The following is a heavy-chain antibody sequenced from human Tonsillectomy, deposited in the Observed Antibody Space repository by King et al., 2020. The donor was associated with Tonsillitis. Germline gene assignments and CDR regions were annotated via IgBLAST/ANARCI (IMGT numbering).Heavy chain of an antibody. CDR3: AREVLYYDDSSGYYSNWFDP. Sequence: VQLVESGGGVVQPGRSLRLSCAASGFTFSSYARHWVRQAPGKGLEWVAVISYDGSNKYYAASGKGRFTISRDNSKNTLYLQMNSLRAEDTAVYYCAREVLYYDDSSGYYSNWFDPWGQGTLVTVSS. D-gene: IGHD3-22*01. V-gene: IGHV3-30-3*01. CDR1: GFTFSSYA. J-gene: IGHJ5*02. CDR2: ISYDGSNK.